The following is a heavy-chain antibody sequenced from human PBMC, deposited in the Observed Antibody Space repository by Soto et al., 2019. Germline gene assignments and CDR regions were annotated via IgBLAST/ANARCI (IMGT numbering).Heavy chain of an antibody. Sequence: QVQLVESGGGVVQPGGSLRLSCAASGFSFNNYGMHWVRQAPGKGLEWVAVILFDGSDNWYADSVKGRFTISRDNSKKSLYLHMNSLTAEDTAVYYCVKDIGYCSGGSCYWGAYFYYYMDVWGKGTTVTVSS. D-gene: IGHD2-15*01. V-gene: IGHV3-30*18. CDR2: ILFDGSDN. J-gene: IGHJ6*03. CDR3: VKDIGYCSGGSCYWGAYFYYYMDV. CDR1: GFSFNNYG.